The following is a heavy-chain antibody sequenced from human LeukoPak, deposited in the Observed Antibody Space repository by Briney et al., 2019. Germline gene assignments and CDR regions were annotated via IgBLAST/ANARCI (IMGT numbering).Heavy chain of an antibody. CDR3: ARPHYTAMHYAFDI. J-gene: IGHJ3*02. CDR2: IIPIFGTA. D-gene: IGHD5-18*01. Sequence: SVKVSCRASGGTFSSYAISWVRQAPGQGLEWMGGIIPIFGTANYAQKFQGRVTITADESTSTAYMELSSLRSEDTAVYYCARPHYTAMHYAFDIWGQGTMVTVSS. CDR1: GGTFSSYA. V-gene: IGHV1-69*13.